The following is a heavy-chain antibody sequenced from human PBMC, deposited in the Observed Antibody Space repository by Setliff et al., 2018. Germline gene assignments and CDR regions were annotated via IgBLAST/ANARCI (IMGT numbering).Heavy chain of an antibody. CDR1: GGSITGHY. V-gene: IGHV4-59*11. CDR3: TRAYSGSHDY. CDR2: VYYSGRT. Sequence: SETLSLTCVVSGGSITGHYWSWIRQSPGKGLEWIGSVYYSGRTNFYNPSLESRVTISVDTSKTQFSLRLSSVTAADTAIYYCTRAYSGSHDYWGQGTLVTVSS. J-gene: IGHJ4*02. D-gene: IGHD1-26*01.